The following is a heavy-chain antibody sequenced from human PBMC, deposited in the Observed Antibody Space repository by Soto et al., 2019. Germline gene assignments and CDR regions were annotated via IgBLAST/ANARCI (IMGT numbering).Heavy chain of an antibody. J-gene: IGHJ4*02. CDR2: ISYDGSNK. CDR3: XXXXGMATLPSDY. Sequence: QVQLVESGGGVVQPGRSLRLSCAASGFTFSSYGMHWVRQAPGKGLEWVAVISYDGSNKYYADSVKGRFTISRDNSKNTLYLQMNSLRAEDTAXXXXXXXXGMATLPSDYWGQGTLVTXSS. V-gene: IGHV3-30*03. D-gene: IGHD5-12*01. CDR1: GFTFSSYG.